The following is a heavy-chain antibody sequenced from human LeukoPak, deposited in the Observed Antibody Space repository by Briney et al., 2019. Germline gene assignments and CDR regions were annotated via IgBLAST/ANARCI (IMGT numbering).Heavy chain of an antibody. V-gene: IGHV4-61*02. D-gene: IGHD3-3*01. J-gene: IGHJ4*02. CDR3: ARGQLTIFGVVDFDY. CDR1: GGSISSGSYY. Sequence: SETLSLTCTVSGGSISSGSYYWSWIRQPAGKGLEWIGRIYTSGSINYNPSLKSRVTISVDTSKNQFSLKLSSVTAADTVVYYCARGQLTIFGVVDFDYWGQGTLVTVSS. CDR2: IYTSGSI.